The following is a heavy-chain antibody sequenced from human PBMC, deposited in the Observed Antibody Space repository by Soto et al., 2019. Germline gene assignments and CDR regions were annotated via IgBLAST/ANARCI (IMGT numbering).Heavy chain of an antibody. D-gene: IGHD6-19*01. CDR2: ISSSSSTI. Sequence: EVQLVESGGGLVQPGGSLRLSCAASGFTFSSYSMNWVRQAPGKGLEWVSYISSSSSTIYYADSVKGRFTISRDNAKNSLYLQRNSLRDEDTAVYYCARVLSVAGTRGFHYYYYGMDVWGQGTTVTVSS. J-gene: IGHJ6*02. CDR3: ARVLSVAGTRGFHYYYYGMDV. CDR1: GFTFSSYS. V-gene: IGHV3-48*02.